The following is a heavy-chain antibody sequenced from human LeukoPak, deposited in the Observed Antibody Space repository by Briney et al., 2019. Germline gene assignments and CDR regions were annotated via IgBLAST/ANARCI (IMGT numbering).Heavy chain of an antibody. CDR3: ARASYSSGWNRNYYYYYMDV. J-gene: IGHJ6*03. CDR2: ISYDGSNK. D-gene: IGHD6-19*01. Sequence: GGSLRLSCAASGFTFSSYGMHWVRQAPGKGLEWVAVISYDGSNKYYADSVKGRFTISRDNSKNTLYLQMNSLRAEDTAVYYCARASYSSGWNRNYYYYYMDVWGKGTTVTVSS. V-gene: IGHV3-30*19. CDR1: GFTFSSYG.